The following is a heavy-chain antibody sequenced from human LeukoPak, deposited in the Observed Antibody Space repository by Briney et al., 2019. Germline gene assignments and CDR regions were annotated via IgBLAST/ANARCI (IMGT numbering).Heavy chain of an antibody. Sequence: SESLSLTCTVSGGSIRSYDLSWIGQPAGKGLGRSGRFYTSGSTNYNPSLKSRVTISVDTSKNQFSLKLSSVTAADTAVYYCARPVWKGRRGYYYDYMDVWGKGTTVTVS. CDR2: FYTSGST. CDR3: ARPVWKGRRGYYYDYMDV. J-gene: IGHJ6*03. D-gene: IGHD2-8*01. V-gene: IGHV4-4*07. CDR1: GGSIRSYD.